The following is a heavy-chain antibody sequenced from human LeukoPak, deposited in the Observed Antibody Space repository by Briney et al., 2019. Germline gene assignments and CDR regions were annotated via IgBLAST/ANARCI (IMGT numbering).Heavy chain of an antibody. CDR2: ISSSSSYI. CDR3: AKGGTIYGSGSYPPPFWDY. CDR1: GFTLSSYS. J-gene: IGHJ4*02. Sequence: GGSLRLSCAASGFTLSSYSMNWVRQAPGKGLEWVSSISSSSSYIYYADSVKGRFTISRDNAKNSLYLQMNSLRAEDTAVYYCAKGGTIYGSGSYPPPFWDYWGQGTLVTVSS. D-gene: IGHD3-10*01. V-gene: IGHV3-21*04.